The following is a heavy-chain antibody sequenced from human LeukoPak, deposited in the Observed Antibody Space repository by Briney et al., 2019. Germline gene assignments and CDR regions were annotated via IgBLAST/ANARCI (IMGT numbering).Heavy chain of an antibody. CDR1: GGSFSGYY. V-gene: IGHV4-34*01. Sequence: SETLSLTCAVYGGSFSGYYWSWIRQPPGKGLEWIGEINHSGSTNYNPSLKSRVTISVDTSKNQFSLKLSSVTAADTAVYYCAGFAEYYYGSGSYYPFDYWGQGTLVTVSS. J-gene: IGHJ4*02. D-gene: IGHD3-10*01. CDR2: INHSGST. CDR3: AGFAEYYYGSGSYYPFDY.